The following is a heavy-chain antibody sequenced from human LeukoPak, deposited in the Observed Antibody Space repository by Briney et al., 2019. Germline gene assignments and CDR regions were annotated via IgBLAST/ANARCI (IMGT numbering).Heavy chain of an antibody. CDR1: GFTFRDYA. V-gene: IGHV3-23*01. J-gene: IGHJ5*02. Sequence: PGGSLRLSCTASGFTFRDYAMSWVRQAPGKWLEWVSTVSGSGGSTYYAASVKGQFTISRDNSKNTLYLQMTSLRVEDTAVYYCAKIPIAVPWVSWGQGTLVTVSS. CDR2: VSGSGGST. CDR3: AKIPIAVPWVS. D-gene: IGHD1-26*01.